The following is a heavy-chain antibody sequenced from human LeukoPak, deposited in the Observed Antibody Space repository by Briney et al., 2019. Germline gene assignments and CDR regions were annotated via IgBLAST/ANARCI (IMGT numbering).Heavy chain of an antibody. Sequence: SQTLSLTCAVSGGPISSGGYSWSWIRQPPGKGLEWIGYIYHGGSTHYNPSLKSRVTISVDRPKNQFSLKLRSVTAADTAVYYCAREYYDILTGSTWFDPWGQGTLVTVSS. J-gene: IGHJ5*02. CDR3: AREYYDILTGSTWFDP. CDR2: IYHGGST. V-gene: IGHV4-30-2*01. CDR1: GGPISSGGYS. D-gene: IGHD3-9*01.